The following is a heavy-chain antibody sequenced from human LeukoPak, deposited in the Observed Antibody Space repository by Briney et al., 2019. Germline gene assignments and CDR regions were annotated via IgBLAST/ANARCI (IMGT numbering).Heavy chain of an antibody. CDR3: ARGAYGSGSYSRFDY. V-gene: IGHV4-4*07. D-gene: IGHD3-10*01. J-gene: IGHJ4*02. CDR1: GGSISTYY. CDR2: IYTSWST. Sequence: PSETLSLTCTVSGGSISTYYWSWIRQPAGKGLEWIGRIYTSWSTNYNPSLKSRVNMSVDTSKKQFSLTLSSVTAADTAVYYCARGAYGSGSYSRFDYWGQGTLVTVSS.